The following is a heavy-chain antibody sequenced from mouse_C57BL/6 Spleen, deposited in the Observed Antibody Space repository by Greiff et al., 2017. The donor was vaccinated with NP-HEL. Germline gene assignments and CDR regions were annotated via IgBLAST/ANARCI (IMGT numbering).Heavy chain of an antibody. Sequence: VQLQQSGPELVKPGASVKISCKASGYTFTDYYMNWVKQSHGKSLEWIGDINPNTGGTSYNQKFKGKATLTVDKSSSTAYMELRSLTSEDSAVYYCARWTTTVVDYWGQGTTLTVSS. J-gene: IGHJ2*01. V-gene: IGHV1-26*01. D-gene: IGHD1-1*01. CDR2: INPNTGGT. CDR3: ARWTTTVVDY. CDR1: GYTFTDYY.